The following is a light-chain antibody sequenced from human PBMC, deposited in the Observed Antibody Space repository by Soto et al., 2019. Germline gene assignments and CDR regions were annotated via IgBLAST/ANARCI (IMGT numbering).Light chain of an antibody. CDR1: QSVDSY. V-gene: IGKV3-11*01. J-gene: IGKJ4*01. Sequence: EIVLTQSPATLSLSPGERATLSCRASQSVDSYLAWYQQKPGQAPRLVIFDAFNRATGIPARFSGSGSGTDFTLTISRLAPEYFADYCWQQNSDRLTFGGGTKVEI. CDR2: DAF. CDR3: QQNSDRLT.